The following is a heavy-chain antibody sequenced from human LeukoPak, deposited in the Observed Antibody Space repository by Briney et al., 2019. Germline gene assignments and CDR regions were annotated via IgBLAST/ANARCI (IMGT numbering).Heavy chain of an antibody. D-gene: IGHD3-16*01. J-gene: IGHJ3*01. CDR1: GFMFSRFG. Sequence: PGGSVRLSCVGSGFMFSRFGLIWVRQAPGKGLEGVSGIYGNGETTYYGDSVKGRFTISRDNSKSTLYLQMNSLRVEDTAEYFCGRDPNGDYVGAFEFWGQGTKVAVSS. CDR3: GRDPNGDYVGAFEF. V-gene: IGHV3-23*01. CDR2: IYGNGETT.